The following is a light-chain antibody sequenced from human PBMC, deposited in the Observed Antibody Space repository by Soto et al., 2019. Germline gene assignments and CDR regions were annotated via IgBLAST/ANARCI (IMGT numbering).Light chain of an antibody. CDR1: QSVSSSN. CDR2: GAS. CDR3: QQYGSSLRT. V-gene: IGKV3-20*01. J-gene: IGKJ1*01. Sequence: EIGLTQSPGTLSLSPGERATLACRASQSVSSSNLAWYHQKPGRAPRLLIYGASSRATGIPDRFSGSGSGTDFTLTISRLEPEDFAVYYCQQYGSSLRTFGQGTKVEIK.